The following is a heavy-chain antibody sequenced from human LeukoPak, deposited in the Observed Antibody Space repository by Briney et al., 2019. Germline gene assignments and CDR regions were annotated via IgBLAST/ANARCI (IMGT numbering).Heavy chain of an antibody. CDR2: IYSSGST. J-gene: IGHJ4*02. Sequence: PSETLSLTCTVSGGSISSGSYYWSWIRQPAGKGLEWIGRIYSSGSTNYNPSLQSRVTISVDTSKNQFSLKLSSVTAADTAVYYCARDWGYGQDYWGQGTLVTVSS. CDR3: ARDWGYGQDY. D-gene: IGHD3-16*01. CDR1: GGSISSGSYY. V-gene: IGHV4-61*02.